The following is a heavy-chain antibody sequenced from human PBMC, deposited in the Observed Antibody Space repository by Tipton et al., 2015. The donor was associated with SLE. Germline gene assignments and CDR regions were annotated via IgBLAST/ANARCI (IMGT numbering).Heavy chain of an antibody. CDR3: ARDNGGYGDFDY. Sequence: TLSLTCAVYGGSFSGYYWGWIRQPPGKGLEWIGSVSSGGSTYYNPSLKSRVTISVDTSKNQFSLKLSSVTAADTAVYYCARDNGGYGDFDYWGQGTLVTVSS. V-gene: IGHV4-34*09. CDR2: VSSGGST. D-gene: IGHD1-1*01. CDR1: GGSFSGYY. J-gene: IGHJ4*02.